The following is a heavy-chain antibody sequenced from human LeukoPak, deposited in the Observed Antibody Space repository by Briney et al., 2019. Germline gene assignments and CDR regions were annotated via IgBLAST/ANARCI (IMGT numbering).Heavy chain of an antibody. Sequence: PSETLSLTCTVSGGSISSYYWSWIRQPPGEGLEWIGYIYYSGSTNYNPSLKSRVTISVDTSKNQFSLKLSSVTAADTAVYYCARDPGGDYDSSGYYYYYYGMDVWGQGTTVTVSS. CDR3: ARDPGGDYDSSGYYYYYYGMDV. J-gene: IGHJ6*02. V-gene: IGHV4-59*01. CDR2: IYYSGST. CDR1: GGSISSYY. D-gene: IGHD3-22*01.